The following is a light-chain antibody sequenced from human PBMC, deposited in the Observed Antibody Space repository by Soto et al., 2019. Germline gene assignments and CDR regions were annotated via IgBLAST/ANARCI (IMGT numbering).Light chain of an antibody. CDR3: QQYNIYPRT. CDR2: GAS. J-gene: IGKJ4*01. V-gene: IGKV1D-16*01. CDR1: QDINSY. Sequence: DVQMTQSPSSLSASVGDRVTITCRASQDINSYLAWYQQKPGKAPKSLIYGASSLQTGVPSRFSGSESGTDFTLTISNLQPEDSATYYCQQYNIYPRTFGEGTKVEIK.